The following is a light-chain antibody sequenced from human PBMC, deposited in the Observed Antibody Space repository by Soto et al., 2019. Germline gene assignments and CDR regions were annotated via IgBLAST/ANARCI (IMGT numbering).Light chain of an antibody. CDR2: GAS. J-gene: IGKJ1*01. CDR1: QSVSNN. CDR3: QQYNDWPPWT. V-gene: IGKV3-15*01. Sequence: EILMTQSPATLSVSPGDRATLSCRASQSVSNNLAWYQQRPGQAPRLLIYGASTGATGIPARFSGSGSGTEFTLTISSLQSEDFAVYYCQQYNDWPPWTFGQGTKVEIK.